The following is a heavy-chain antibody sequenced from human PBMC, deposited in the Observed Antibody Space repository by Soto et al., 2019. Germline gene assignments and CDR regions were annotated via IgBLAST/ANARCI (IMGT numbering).Heavy chain of an antibody. J-gene: IGHJ4*02. Sequence: PSETLSLTCAVYGGSFSGYYWSWIRQPPGKGLEWIGEINHSGSTNYNPSLKSRVTISVDTSKNQFSLKLSSVTAADTAVFYCARVGNYDILTGYKYFDYWGQGTLVTVSS. V-gene: IGHV4-34*01. D-gene: IGHD3-9*01. CDR1: GGSFSGYY. CDR2: INHSGST. CDR3: ARVGNYDILTGYKYFDY.